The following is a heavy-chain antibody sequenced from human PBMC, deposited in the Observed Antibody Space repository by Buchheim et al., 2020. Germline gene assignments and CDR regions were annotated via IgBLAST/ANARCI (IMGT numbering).Heavy chain of an antibody. CDR1: GFTFSSYA. Sequence: EVQLLESGGGLVQPGGSLRLSCAASGFTFSSYAVSWVRQAPGKGLEWVSAVRGGGDITYYTDSVKGRFTLSRANFKNILYLQMNSLRAEDTAVYYCARCRYSYGYDFDYWGQGAL. V-gene: IGHV3-23*01. CDR2: VRGGGDIT. J-gene: IGHJ4*02. D-gene: IGHD5-18*01. CDR3: ARCRYSYGYDFDY.